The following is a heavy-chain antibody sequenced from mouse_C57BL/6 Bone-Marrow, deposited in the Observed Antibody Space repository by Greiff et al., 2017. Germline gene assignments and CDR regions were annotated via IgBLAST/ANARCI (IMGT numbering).Heavy chain of an antibody. CDR1: GYTFTSYW. D-gene: IGHD2-12*01. CDR3: ARREAYYSFAY. J-gene: IGHJ3*01. Sequence: QVQLQQPGAELVRPGSSVKLSCKASGYTFTSYWMHWVKQRPIQGLEWIGNIDPSDSETHYNQKFKDKATLTVDKSSSTAYMQLSSLTSEDSAVYYCARREAYYSFAYWGQGTLVTVSA. CDR2: IDPSDSET. V-gene: IGHV1-52*01.